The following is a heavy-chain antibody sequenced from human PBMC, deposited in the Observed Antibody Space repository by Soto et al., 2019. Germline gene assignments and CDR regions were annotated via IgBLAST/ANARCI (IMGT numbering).Heavy chain of an antibody. V-gene: IGHV3-11*01. CDR2: ISSSGSTI. J-gene: IGHJ4*02. CDR1: GFTFSDYY. CDR3: ARDHGIDIVVVPAAIG. Sequence: GGSLRLSCAASGFTFSDYYMSWIRKAPGKGLEWVSYISSSGSTIYYADSVKGRFTISRDNAKNSLYLQMNSLRAEDTAVYYCARDHGIDIVVVPAAIGWGQGTLVTVSS. D-gene: IGHD2-2*01.